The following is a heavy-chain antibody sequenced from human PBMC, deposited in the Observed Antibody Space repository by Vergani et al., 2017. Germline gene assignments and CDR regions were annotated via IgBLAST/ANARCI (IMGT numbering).Heavy chain of an antibody. D-gene: IGHD6-19*01. CDR3: ANGGYSSGWYGTIPFDY. CDR2: ISYDGSNK. Sequence: QVQLVESGGGVVQPGRSLRLSCAASGFTFSNYAMHWVRQAPGKGLEWVAIISYDGSNKYYADSVKGRFTISRDNSKNTLYLQTNSLRAEDTAVYYCANGGYSSGWYGTIPFDYWGQGTLVTVSS. J-gene: IGHJ4*02. CDR1: GFTFSNYA. V-gene: IGHV3-30*04.